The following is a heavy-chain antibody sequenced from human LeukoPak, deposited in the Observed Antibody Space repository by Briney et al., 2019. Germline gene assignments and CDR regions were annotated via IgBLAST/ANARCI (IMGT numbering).Heavy chain of an antibody. CDR1: GYTFTSYG. D-gene: IGHD2-2*02. Sequence: ASVKVSCKASGYTFTSYGIGWVRQAPGQGLEWMGWISAYNGNTNYAQKLQGRVTMTTDTSTSTAYMELRSLRSGDTAVYYCARAKEGYCSSTSCYTRAWIDYWGQGTLVTVSS. CDR2: ISAYNGNT. CDR3: ARAKEGYCSSTSCYTRAWIDY. J-gene: IGHJ4*02. V-gene: IGHV1-18*01.